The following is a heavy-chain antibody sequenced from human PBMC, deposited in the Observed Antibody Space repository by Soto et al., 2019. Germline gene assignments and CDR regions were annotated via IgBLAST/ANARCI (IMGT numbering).Heavy chain of an antibody. V-gene: IGHV1-3*01. CDR1: GYTFTSYA. J-gene: IGHJ4*02. Sequence: ASVKVSCKASGYTFTSYAMHWVRQAPGQRLEWMGWINAGNGNTKYSQKFQGRVTITRDTSASTAYMELSSLRSEDTAVYYCARDKTVLAAAAGWDGYFDYWGQGTLVTVSS. CDR2: INAGNGNT. CDR3: ARDKTVLAAAAGWDGYFDY. D-gene: IGHD6-13*01.